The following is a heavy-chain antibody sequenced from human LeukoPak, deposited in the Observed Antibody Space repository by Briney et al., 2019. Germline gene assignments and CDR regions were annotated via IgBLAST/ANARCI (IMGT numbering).Heavy chain of an antibody. V-gene: IGHV3-9*01. D-gene: IGHD6-13*01. CDR3: AKDLAAAVTGGFDY. CDR1: GFTFDDYA. CDR2: LSWNSGSI. J-gene: IGHJ4*02. Sequence: GRSLRLSCAAPGFTFDDYAMHWVRQAPGKGLEWVSGLSWNSGSIGYAHSVKGRFTISRDNAKNSLYLQMNSLRAEDTALYYCAKDLAAAVTGGFDYWGQGTLVTVSS.